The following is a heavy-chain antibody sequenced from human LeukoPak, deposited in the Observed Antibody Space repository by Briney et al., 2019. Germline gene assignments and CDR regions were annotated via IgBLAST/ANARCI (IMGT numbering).Heavy chain of an antibody. D-gene: IGHD1-7*01. CDR2: IIPIFGTA. CDR1: GGTFSSYA. Sequence: ALVKVSGKASGGTFSSYAISWVRQAPGQGLEWMGGIIPIFGTANYAQKFQGRVTITTDESTSTAYMELSSLRSEDTAVYYCARDHPITGTTWGQGTLVTVSS. J-gene: IGHJ4*02. V-gene: IGHV1-69*05. CDR3: ARDHPITGTT.